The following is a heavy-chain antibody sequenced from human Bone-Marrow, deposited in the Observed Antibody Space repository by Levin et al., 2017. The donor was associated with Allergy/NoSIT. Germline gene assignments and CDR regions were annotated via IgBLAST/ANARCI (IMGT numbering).Heavy chain of an antibody. D-gene: IGHD5-12*01. CDR2: INPNSGDS. J-gene: IGHJ3*02. Sequence: PVASVKVSCKASGYRFTGYYLHWVRQAPGQGLEWMGRINPNSGDSGYAQNFQGRVTLTRDTSISTAYMELSRLRSDETAVYYCARVGYDGYDFSGYDMWGQGTMVTVSS. V-gene: IGHV1-2*06. CDR1: GYRFTGYY. CDR3: ARVGYDGYDFSGYDM.